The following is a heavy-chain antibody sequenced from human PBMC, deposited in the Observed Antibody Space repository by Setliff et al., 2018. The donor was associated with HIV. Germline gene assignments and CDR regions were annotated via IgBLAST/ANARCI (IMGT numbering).Heavy chain of an antibody. Sequence: SETLSLTCAVSDYSISSGYYWGWIRQPAGKGLEWIGHIYTSGSTNYNPSLKSRVAISVDTSKNQFSLKLSSVTAADTAVYYCARVDCSSTSCYRDYYYYMDVWGKGTTVTVSS. D-gene: IGHD2-2*01. CDR1: DYSISSGYY. J-gene: IGHJ6*03. CDR2: IYTSGST. V-gene: IGHV4-61*09. CDR3: ARVDCSSTSCYRDYYYYMDV.